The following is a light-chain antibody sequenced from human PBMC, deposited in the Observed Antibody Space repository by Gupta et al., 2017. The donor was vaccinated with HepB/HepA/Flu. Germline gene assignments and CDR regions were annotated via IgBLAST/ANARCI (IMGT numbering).Light chain of an antibody. CDR3: QQYSTFSRT. CDR2: KAS. CDR1: QSFNSW. J-gene: IGKJ1*01. V-gene: IGKV1-5*03. Sequence: DIQMTQSPSTLSASLGDTITITCRASQSFNSWLAWYQQKPGEAPKLLIHKASTLECGVPSRFSGSGSGTEFTLTISNMQPDDFATYYCQQYSTFSRTFGQGTKVEIK.